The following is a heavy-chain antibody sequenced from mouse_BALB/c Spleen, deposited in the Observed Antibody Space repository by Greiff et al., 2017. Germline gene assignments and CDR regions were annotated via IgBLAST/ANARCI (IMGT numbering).Heavy chain of an antibody. V-gene: IGHV5-4*02. Sequence: EVQRVESGGGLVKPGGSLKLSCAASGFTFSDYYMYWVRQTPEKRLEWVATISDGGSYTYYPDSVKGRFTISRDNAKNTLYLEMSSLRSEDTAMYYCARDIYYGNLYAMDYWGQGTSVTVSS. CDR3: ARDIYYGNLYAMDY. J-gene: IGHJ4*01. D-gene: IGHD2-1*01. CDR1: GFTFSDYY. CDR2: ISDGGSYT.